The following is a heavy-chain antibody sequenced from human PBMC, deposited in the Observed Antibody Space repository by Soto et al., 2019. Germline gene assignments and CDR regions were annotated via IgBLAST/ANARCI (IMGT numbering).Heavy chain of an antibody. D-gene: IGHD3-22*01. J-gene: IGHJ3*02. V-gene: IGHV4-30-2*01. CDR2: IYHSGST. CDR1: GGAISTYS. Sequence: PSETLSLTCTVSGGAISTYSWSWIRQPPGKGLEWIGYIYHSGSTYYNPSLKSRVTISVDRSKNQFSLKLSSVTAADTAVYYCARVQYYYDSSGYFEGGEAFDIWGQGTMVTVS. CDR3: ARVQYYYDSSGYFEGGEAFDI.